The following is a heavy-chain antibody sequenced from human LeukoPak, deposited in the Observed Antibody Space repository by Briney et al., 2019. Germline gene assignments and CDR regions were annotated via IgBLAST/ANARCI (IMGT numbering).Heavy chain of an antibody. J-gene: IGHJ4*02. CDR2: INPSGGST. V-gene: IGHV1-46*01. CDR1: GYTFASYY. Sequence: AXVKVSCKASGYTFASYYMHWVRQAPGQGLEWMGIINPSGGSTTYAQKFQGRVTMKRETSKRTVYMEVSRLRSEDTAVYYCARDSTPTYYSGTYYFEYWGQGTLVTVSS. CDR3: ARDSTPTYYSGTYYFEY. D-gene: IGHD1-26*01.